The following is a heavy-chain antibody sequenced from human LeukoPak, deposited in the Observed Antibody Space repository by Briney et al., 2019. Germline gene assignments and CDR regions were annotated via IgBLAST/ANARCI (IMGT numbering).Heavy chain of an antibody. CDR2: IYYSGST. D-gene: IGHD3-22*01. J-gene: IGHJ3*02. CDR3: ARNFDSYNAFDI. CDR1: GGSISSDVYY. Sequence: SQTLSLTCTVSGGSISSDVYYWSWIRQHPGKDLEWFGYIYYSGSTYCNPSLRSRVTISVDTSKNQFSLKLSSVTAADTAVYYCARNFDSYNAFDIWGQGTMVTVSS. V-gene: IGHV4-31*03.